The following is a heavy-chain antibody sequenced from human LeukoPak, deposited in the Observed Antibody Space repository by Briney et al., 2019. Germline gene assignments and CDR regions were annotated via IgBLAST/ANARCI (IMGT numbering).Heavy chain of an antibody. CDR1: GFTFSSYG. CDR2: ISYDGSNK. D-gene: IGHD6-13*01. V-gene: IGHV3-30*18. Sequence: PGGSLRLSCAASGFTFSSYGMHWVRQAPGKGLEWVAFISYDGSNKYYADSVKGRFTISRDNSKNTLYLQMNSLRAEDTAVYYCAKPKQLVRSGYFDYWGQGTLVTVSS. CDR3: AKPKQLVRSGYFDY. J-gene: IGHJ4*02.